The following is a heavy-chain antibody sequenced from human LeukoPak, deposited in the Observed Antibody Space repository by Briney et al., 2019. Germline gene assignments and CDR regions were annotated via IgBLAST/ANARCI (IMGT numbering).Heavy chain of an antibody. V-gene: IGHV4-59*01. CDR1: GDSISRDY. J-gene: IGHJ4*02. CDR3: ARTTGDIDY. D-gene: IGHD7-27*01. Sequence: SETLSLTCTVSGDSISRDYWSWIRQPPGKGLEWIGYIYYSGSTNYNPSLKSRVTISVDTSKNQFSLKLSSVTAADTAVYYCARTTGDIDYWGQGTLVTVSS. CDR2: IYYSGST.